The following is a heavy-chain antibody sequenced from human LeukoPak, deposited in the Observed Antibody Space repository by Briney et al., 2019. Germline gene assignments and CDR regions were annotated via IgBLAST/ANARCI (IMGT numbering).Heavy chain of an antibody. V-gene: IGHV4-4*07. Sequence: SETLSLTCTVSGGSISSYYWSWIRQPAGKGLEWIGRIYTSGSTNYNPSLKSRVTMSVDTSKNQFSLKLSSVTAADTAVYYCAREPYYYDSCGYGLIYGMDVWGQGTTVTVSS. CDR1: GGSISSYY. CDR3: AREPYYYDSCGYGLIYGMDV. J-gene: IGHJ6*02. CDR2: IYTSGST. D-gene: IGHD3-22*01.